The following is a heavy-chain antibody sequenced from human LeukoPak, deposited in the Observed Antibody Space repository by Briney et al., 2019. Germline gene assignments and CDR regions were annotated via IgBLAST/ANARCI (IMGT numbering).Heavy chain of an antibody. D-gene: IGHD6-13*01. CDR3: ARRSGSWHTSYYFDY. CDR1: GYTLNNHY. J-gene: IGHJ4*02. CDR2: IIPIFGTA. Sequence: SVKVSCKASGYTLNNHYMYWVRQAPGQGLEWMGGIIPIFGTANYAQKFQGRVTITADESTSTAYMELSSLRSEDTAVYYCARRSGSWHTSYYFDYWGQGTLVTVSS. V-gene: IGHV1-69*13.